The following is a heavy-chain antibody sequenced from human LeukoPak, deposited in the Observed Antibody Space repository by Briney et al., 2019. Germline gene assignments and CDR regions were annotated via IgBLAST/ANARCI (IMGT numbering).Heavy chain of an antibody. CDR2: IIPIFGTA. CDR3: ARSWGPVAIFGVATDAFDI. CDR1: GGTFSSYA. J-gene: IGHJ3*02. V-gene: IGHV1-69*13. D-gene: IGHD3-3*01. Sequence: SVKVSCKASGGTFSSYAISWVRQAPGQGLEWMGGIIPIFGTANYAQKFQGRVTITADESTSTAYMELSSLRSEDTAVYYCARSWGPVAIFGVATDAFDIWGQGTMVTVSS.